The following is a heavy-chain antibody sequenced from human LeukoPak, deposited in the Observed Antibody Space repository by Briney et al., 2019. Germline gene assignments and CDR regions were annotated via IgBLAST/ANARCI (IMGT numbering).Heavy chain of an antibody. V-gene: IGHV3-64D*09. CDR2: IGSTAVNT. J-gene: IGHJ4*02. CDR3: VKLSSRVSQTIDY. CDR1: GFTFSSYA. D-gene: IGHD6-13*01. Sequence: GGSLRLSCSASGFTFSSYAMHWVRQAPGKGLEYVSGIGSTAVNTYYADSVKGRFTISRDNSKNTLYLQMSSLRAEDTATYYCVKLSSRVSQTIDYWGQGTLVTVSS.